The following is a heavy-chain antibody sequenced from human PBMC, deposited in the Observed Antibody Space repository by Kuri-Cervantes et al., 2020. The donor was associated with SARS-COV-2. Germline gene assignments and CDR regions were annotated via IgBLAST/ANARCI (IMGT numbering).Heavy chain of an antibody. Sequence: SETLSLTCTVSGDSITNYYLTWIRQPSGKGLEWIGYVSYNGATAYNPSLKSRVTMSLDTSKNQFSLKLSSVTAADTAVYYCARSWEDYYGSGSYPTFDYWGQGTLVTVSS. CDR3: ARSWEDYYGSGSYPTFDY. V-gene: IGHV4-59*08. D-gene: IGHD3-10*01. CDR2: VSYNGAT. CDR1: GDSITNYY. J-gene: IGHJ4*02.